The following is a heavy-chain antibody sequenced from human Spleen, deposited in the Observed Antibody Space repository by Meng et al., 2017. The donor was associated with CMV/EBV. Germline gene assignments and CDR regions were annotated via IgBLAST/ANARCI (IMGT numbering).Heavy chain of an antibody. CDR1: GFTFSSYE. CDR2: ISSSGSTI. CDR3: AREGTYDFWSGYPTSYFDD. J-gene: IGHJ4*02. Sequence: LSLTCAASGFTFSSYEMNWVRQAPGKGLEWVSYISSSGSTIYYADSVKGRFTISRDNAKNSLYLQMNSLRAEDTAVYYCAREGTYDFWSGYPTSYFDDWGQGTLVTVSS. V-gene: IGHV3-48*03. D-gene: IGHD3-3*01.